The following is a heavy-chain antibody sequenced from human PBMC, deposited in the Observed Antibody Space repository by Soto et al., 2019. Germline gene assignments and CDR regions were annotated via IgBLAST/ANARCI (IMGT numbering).Heavy chain of an antibody. D-gene: IGHD6-6*01. CDR3: ARVSPWIEYSSSSYFDY. V-gene: IGHV4-59*01. J-gene: IGHJ4*02. CDR1: GGSISSYY. CDR2: IYYSGST. Sequence: QVQLQESGPGLVKPSETLSLTCTVSGGSISSYYWSWIRQPPGKGLEWIGYIYYSGSTNYNPSLKSRVTISVDTSKNQFSLKLSFVTAADTAVYYCARVSPWIEYSSSSYFDYWGQGTLVTVSS.